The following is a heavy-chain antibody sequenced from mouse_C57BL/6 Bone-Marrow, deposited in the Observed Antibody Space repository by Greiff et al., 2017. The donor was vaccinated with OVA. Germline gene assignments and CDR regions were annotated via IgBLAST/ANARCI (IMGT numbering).Heavy chain of an antibody. Sequence: EVKLMESGGDLVKPGGSLKLSCAASGFTFSSYGMSWVRQTPDKRLEWVATISSGGSYTYYPDSVKGRFTISRDNAKNTLYLQMSSLKSEDTAMYYCASPPGYWGQGTTLTVSS. CDR2: ISSGGSYT. CDR1: GFTFSSYG. CDR3: ASPPGY. J-gene: IGHJ2*01. V-gene: IGHV5-6*01.